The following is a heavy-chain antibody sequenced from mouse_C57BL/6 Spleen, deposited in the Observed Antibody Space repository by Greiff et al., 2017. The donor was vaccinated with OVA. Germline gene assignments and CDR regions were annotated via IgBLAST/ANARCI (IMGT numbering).Heavy chain of an antibody. Sequence: EVKLMESGGGLVKPGGSLKLSCAASGFTFSDYGMHWVRQAPEKGLEWVAYISSGSSTIYYADTVKGRFTISRDNAKNTLFLQMTSLRSEDTAMYYCARTSRYSNYNYFDYWGQGTTLTVSS. CDR1: GFTFSDYG. J-gene: IGHJ2*01. CDR3: ARTSRYSNYNYFDY. V-gene: IGHV5-17*01. CDR2: ISSGSSTI. D-gene: IGHD2-5*01.